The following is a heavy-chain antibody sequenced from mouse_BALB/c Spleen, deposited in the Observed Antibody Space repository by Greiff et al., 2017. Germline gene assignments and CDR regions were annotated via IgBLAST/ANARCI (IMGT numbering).Heavy chain of an antibody. D-gene: IGHD1-1*01. CDR1: GFTFSSYG. Sequence: EVKLMESGGDLVKPGGSLKLSCAASGFTFSSYGMSWVRQTPDKRLEWVATISSGGSYTYYPDSVKGRFTISRDNAKNTLYLQMSSLKSEDTAMYYCARHQGDYSFAYWGQGTLVTVSA. CDR2: ISSGGSYT. J-gene: IGHJ3*01. CDR3: ARHQGDYSFAY. V-gene: IGHV5-6*01.